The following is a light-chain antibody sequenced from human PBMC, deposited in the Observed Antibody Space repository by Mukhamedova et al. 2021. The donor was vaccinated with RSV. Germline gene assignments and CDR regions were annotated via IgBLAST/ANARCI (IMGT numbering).Light chain of an antibody. CDR2: WAS. J-gene: IGKJ1*01. CDR3: QQYYSTPWT. CDR1: SSNNKNY. Sequence: SSNNKNYLAWYQQKPGQPPKLLIYWASTRESGVPDRFSGSGSGTDFTLTISSPQAEDVAVYYCQQYYSTPWTFGQGTKVEIK. V-gene: IGKV4-1*01.